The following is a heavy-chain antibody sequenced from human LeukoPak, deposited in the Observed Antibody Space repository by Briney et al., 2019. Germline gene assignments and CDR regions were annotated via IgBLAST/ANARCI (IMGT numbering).Heavy chain of an antibody. CDR1: GYTFTSYG. J-gene: IGHJ6*04. CDR3: ARDLRRSGRGSSLLRFGYNRNYGMDV. D-gene: IGHD3-10*01. Sequence: GASVKVSCKASGYTFTSYGISWVRQAPGQGLEWMGWISAYNGNTNYAQKLQGRVTMTTDTSTSTAYMELRSLRSDDTAVYYCARDLRRSGRGSSLLRFGYNRNYGMDVWGKGTTVTASS. V-gene: IGHV1-18*04. CDR2: ISAYNGNT.